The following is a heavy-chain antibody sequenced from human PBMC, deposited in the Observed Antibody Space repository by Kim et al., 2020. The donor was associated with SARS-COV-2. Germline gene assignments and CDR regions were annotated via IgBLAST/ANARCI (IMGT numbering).Heavy chain of an antibody. D-gene: IGHD1-26*01. J-gene: IGHJ4*02. CDR3: ARHPVNSGSYSHS. Sequence: SPSFQGHVTISADKSISTAYLQWSSLKASDTAMYYCARHPVNSGSYSHSWGQGTLVTVSS. V-gene: IGHV5-10-1*01.